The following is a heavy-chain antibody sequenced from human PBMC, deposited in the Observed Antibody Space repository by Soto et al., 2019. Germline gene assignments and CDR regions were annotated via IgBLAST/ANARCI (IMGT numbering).Heavy chain of an antibody. CDR1: GFTFSSYS. J-gene: IGHJ4*02. V-gene: IGHV3-48*02. CDR3: ARAFDFWSAFLDY. D-gene: IGHD3-3*01. CDR2: ITSDSSTR. Sequence: PGGSLRLSCAASGFTFSSYSMNWVRQAPGKGLEWISYITSDSSTRHYADFVKGRFTISRDNAKNSLYLQMNSLRDEDTAVYYSARAFDFWSAFLDYCGQGSLVTVSS.